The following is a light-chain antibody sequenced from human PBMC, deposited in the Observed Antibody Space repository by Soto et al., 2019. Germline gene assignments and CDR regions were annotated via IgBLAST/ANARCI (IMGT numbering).Light chain of an antibody. CDR1: QSVSSY. J-gene: IGKJ4*01. V-gene: IGKV3-11*01. CDR2: DAS. Sequence: EIVLTQSPATLYLSPGERATLSCRASQSVSSYLAWYQQKPGQAPRLLIYDASNRATGIPDRFSGSGSGTAFTLTISSLEPEDFAVYYCQQRSNWPPSFGGGTKVEIK. CDR3: QQRSNWPPS.